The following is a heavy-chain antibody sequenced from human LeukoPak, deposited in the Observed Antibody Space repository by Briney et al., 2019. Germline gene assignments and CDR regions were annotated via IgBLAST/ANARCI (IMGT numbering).Heavy chain of an antibody. J-gene: IGHJ5*02. CDR2: ISAYNGNT. D-gene: IGHD6-19*01. V-gene: IGHV1-18*03. Sequence: ASVKVSCKASGYTFSSYGISWVQQAPGQGLEWMGWISAYNGNTNYAQKLQGRVTMTTDTSTSTAYMDLRSLRSDDMAVYYCARGAPYRSDWFDPWGQGTLVTVSS. CDR3: ARGAPYRSDWFDP. CDR1: GYTFSSYG.